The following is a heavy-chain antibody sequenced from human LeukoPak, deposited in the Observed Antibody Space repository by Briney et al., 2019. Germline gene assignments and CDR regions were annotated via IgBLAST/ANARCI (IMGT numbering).Heavy chain of an antibody. CDR3: ARGHFDYRLSVRYYYYYYMGV. D-gene: IGHD3-16*02. CDR2: INHSGST. Sequence: SETLSLTCAVYGGSFSGYYWSWIRQPPGKGLEWIGEINHSGSTNYNPSLKSRVTISVDTSKNQFSLKLRSVTAADTAVYYCARGHFDYRLSVRYYYYYYMGVWGKGTTVTVSS. CDR1: GGSFSGYY. V-gene: IGHV4-34*01. J-gene: IGHJ6*03.